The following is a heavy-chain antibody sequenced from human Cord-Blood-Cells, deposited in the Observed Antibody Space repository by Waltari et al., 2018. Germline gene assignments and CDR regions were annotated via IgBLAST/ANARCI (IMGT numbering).Heavy chain of an antibody. CDR3: TSEIEPLGGSYQGFDY. Sequence: EVQLVESGGGLVQPGRSLRLSCTASGFTFGDYAMSWFRQAPGKGLEWVGFIRSKAYGGTTEDAASVKGRFTISRDDSKSIAYLQMNSLKTEDTAVYYCTSEIEPLGGSYQGFDYWGQGTLVTVSS. V-gene: IGHV3-49*03. D-gene: IGHD1-26*01. CDR2: IRSKAYGGTT. CDR1: GFTFGDYA. J-gene: IGHJ4*02.